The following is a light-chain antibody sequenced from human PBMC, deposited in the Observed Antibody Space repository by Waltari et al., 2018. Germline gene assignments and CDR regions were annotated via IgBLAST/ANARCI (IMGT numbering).Light chain of an antibody. Sequence: QSALTHPASVSGSPGQYIAISCPGPSSAVASYNLFPCYQQHPGNAPKLMLYECSKRPSGVSNRFSGCKSVNTASLRISGLQAEDEADYYCCSYAGSSTFYVVFGGGTKLTVL. CDR3: CSYAGSSTFYVV. J-gene: IGLJ2*01. V-gene: IGLV2-23*03. CDR2: ECS. CDR1: SSAVASYNL.